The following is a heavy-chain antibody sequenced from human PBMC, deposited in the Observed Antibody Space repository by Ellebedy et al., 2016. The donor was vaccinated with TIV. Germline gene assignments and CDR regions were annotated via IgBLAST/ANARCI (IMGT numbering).Heavy chain of an antibody. D-gene: IGHD6-13*01. CDR2: ISDSGDGT. Sequence: GESLKISCEASGFTFSNYAMGWVRQAPGKGLEWVPTISDSGDGTFYSDSVKGRFTISRDNSKNTLYLQVNSRRAEDTAIYFCAKGRSTSSNWFYWYYGMDVWGQGTTVTVSS. CDR1: GFTFSNYA. J-gene: IGHJ6*02. V-gene: IGHV3-23*01. CDR3: AKGRSTSSNWFYWYYGMDV.